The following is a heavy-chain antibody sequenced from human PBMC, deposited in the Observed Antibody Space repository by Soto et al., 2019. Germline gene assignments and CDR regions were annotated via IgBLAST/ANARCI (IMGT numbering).Heavy chain of an antibody. V-gene: IGHV3-11*01. J-gene: IGHJ6*03. CDR1: GFTFSDYY. CDR2: ISSSGSTI. D-gene: IGHD6-19*01. CDR3: ARDVRPQWLVLEYYYYMDV. Sequence: GGSLRLSCAASGFTFSDYYMSWIRQAPGKGLEWVSYISSSGSTICYADSVKGRFTISRDNAKNSLYLQMNSLRAEDTAVYYCARDVRPQWLVLEYYYYMDVWGKGTTVTVSS.